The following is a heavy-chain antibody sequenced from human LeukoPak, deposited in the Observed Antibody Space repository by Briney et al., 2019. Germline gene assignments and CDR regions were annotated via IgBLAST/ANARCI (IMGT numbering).Heavy chain of an antibody. CDR1: GFTFSSYA. J-gene: IGHJ4*02. Sequence: GGSLRLSCAASGFTFSSYAMSWVRQAPGKGLEWVSAISGSGGSTYYADSVKGRFTISRDNSKNTLYLQMNSLRAEDTAVYYCARDLHYYDSSGYYWGQGTLVTVSS. D-gene: IGHD3-22*01. V-gene: IGHV3-23*01. CDR2: ISGSGGST. CDR3: ARDLHYYDSSGYY.